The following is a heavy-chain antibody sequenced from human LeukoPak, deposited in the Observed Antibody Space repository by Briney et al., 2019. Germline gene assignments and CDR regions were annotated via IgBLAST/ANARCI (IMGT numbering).Heavy chain of an antibody. CDR2: ITSSLSYI. D-gene: IGHD2-2*01. CDR3: ARDFGRTSDWQPRLYYGMDV. J-gene: IGHJ6*02. CDR1: GFTFKTYT. V-gene: IGHV3-21*01. Sequence: GGSLRLSCAASGFTFKTYTMNWVRQAPGKGLEWVSSITSSLSYISYADSVKGQFTISRDNAKNSLSLQMNSLRAEDTAVYYCARDFGRTSDWQPRLYYGMDVWGQGTTVTVSS.